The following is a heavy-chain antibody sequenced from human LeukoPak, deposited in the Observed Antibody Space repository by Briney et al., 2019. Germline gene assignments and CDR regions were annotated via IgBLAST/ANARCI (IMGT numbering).Heavy chain of an antibody. CDR1: GFTFSSYG. V-gene: IGHV3-30*18. CDR3: AKHAEDCSGGSCYSGFDY. D-gene: IGHD2-15*01. J-gene: IGHJ4*02. CDR2: ISYDGSNK. Sequence: GALRLSCAASGFTFSSYGMHWVRQAPGKGLEWVAVISYDGSNKYYADSVKGRFTISRDNSKNTLYLQMNSLRAEDTAVYYCAKHAEDCSGGSCYSGFDYWGQGTLVTVSS.